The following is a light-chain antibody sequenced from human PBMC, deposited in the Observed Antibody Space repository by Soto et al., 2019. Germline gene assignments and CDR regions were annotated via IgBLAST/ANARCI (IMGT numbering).Light chain of an antibody. V-gene: IGKV3-20*01. Sequence: EIVLTQSPGTLSLSPGERATLSCRASQSFSSSYLAWYQQKPGQAPRLLIYGASSRATGIPDRFSGSGSGPDFTLTIRRLEPVDFAVYYGQQYGSSTFTFGPGTKGDIK. CDR2: GAS. CDR3: QQYGSSTFT. CDR1: QSFSSSY. J-gene: IGKJ3*01.